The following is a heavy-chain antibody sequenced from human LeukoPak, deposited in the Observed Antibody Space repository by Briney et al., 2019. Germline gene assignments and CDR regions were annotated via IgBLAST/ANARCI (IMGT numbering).Heavy chain of an antibody. V-gene: IGHV1-69*01. CDR2: SIPIFGTA. CDR1: GCTFSSYA. Sequence: SVKVSCKASGCTFSSYAISWVRQAPGPGLEWMGGSIPIFGTANYAQKFQGRVTITADESTSTAYMERSSLRAEDAAVYYCVLYYYDSSGYLYYFDFWGQGTLVTVSS. D-gene: IGHD3-22*01. CDR3: VLYYYDSSGYLYYFDF. J-gene: IGHJ4*02.